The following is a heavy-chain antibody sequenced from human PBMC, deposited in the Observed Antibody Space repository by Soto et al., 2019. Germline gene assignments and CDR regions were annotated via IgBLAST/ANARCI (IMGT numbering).Heavy chain of an antibody. CDR1: GGSFSGYY. J-gene: IGHJ4*02. Sequence: PSETLSLTCAVYGGSFSGYYWSWIRQPPGKGLEWIGEINHSGSTNYNPSLKSRVTISVDTSKNQFSLKLSSVTAADTAVYYCALCIAAAGGFDYWGQGTLVTVSS. CDR3: ALCIAAAGGFDY. D-gene: IGHD6-13*01. CDR2: INHSGST. V-gene: IGHV4-34*01.